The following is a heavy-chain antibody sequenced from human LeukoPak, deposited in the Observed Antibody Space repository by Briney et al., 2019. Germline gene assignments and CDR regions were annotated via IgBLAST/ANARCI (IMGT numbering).Heavy chain of an antibody. D-gene: IGHD6-19*01. V-gene: IGHV4-34*01. CDR3: ARGTVAGRRGDFQH. Sequence: PSETLSLTCAVHGGSFSGYYWSWIPQPPGKGLEWFGEINHSGSTNYNPSLKSRVTISVGTSKNQFSLKLSSVTAADTAVYYCARGTVAGRRGDFQHWGQGTLVTVSS. CDR1: GGSFSGYY. CDR2: INHSGST. J-gene: IGHJ1*01.